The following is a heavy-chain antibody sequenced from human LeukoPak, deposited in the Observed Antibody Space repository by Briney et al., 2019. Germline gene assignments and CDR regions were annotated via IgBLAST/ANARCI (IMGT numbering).Heavy chain of an antibody. Sequence: HGESLKISCKGSGYSFTSYWIGWVRQMPGKGLEWMGIIYPGDSDTRYSPSFQGQVTISADRSTSTAYLQWSSLKASDTAMYYCARIIAVAGTGIDYWGQGTLVTVSS. CDR3: ARIIAVAGTGIDY. CDR1: GYSFTSYW. J-gene: IGHJ4*02. CDR2: IYPGDSDT. V-gene: IGHV5-51*01. D-gene: IGHD6-19*01.